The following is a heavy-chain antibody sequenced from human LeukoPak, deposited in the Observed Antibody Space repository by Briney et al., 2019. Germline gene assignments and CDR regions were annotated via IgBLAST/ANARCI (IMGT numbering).Heavy chain of an antibody. J-gene: IGHJ5*02. Sequence: SETLSLTCTVSGGSISSSSYYWGWIRQPPGKGLEWIGSIYYSGSTNYNPSLKSRVTISVDTSKNQFSLKLSSVTAADTAVYYCAGGRAVVTAPSGLGGTLPVSWGQGTLVTVSS. CDR2: IYYSGST. CDR3: AGGRAVVTAPSGLGGTLPVS. D-gene: IGHD2-21*02. CDR1: GGSISSSSYY. V-gene: IGHV4-39*07.